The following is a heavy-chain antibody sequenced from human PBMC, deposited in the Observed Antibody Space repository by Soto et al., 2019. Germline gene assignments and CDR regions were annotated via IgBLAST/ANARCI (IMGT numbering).Heavy chain of an antibody. CDR2: IYPGDSDT. J-gene: IGHJ4*02. D-gene: IGHD5-12*01. CDR1: GYSFTSYW. V-gene: IGHV5-51*01. Sequence: GESLKISCTGSGYSFTSYWTGWVRQMPGKGLEWMGIIYPGDSDTRYSPSFQGQVTISADKSISTAYLQWSSLKASDTAMYYCASPSSGSGYDYYYWGQGTLVTVS. CDR3: ASPSSGSGYDYYY.